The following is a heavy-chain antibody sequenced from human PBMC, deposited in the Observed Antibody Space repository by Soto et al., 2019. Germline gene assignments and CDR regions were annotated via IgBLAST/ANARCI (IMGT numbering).Heavy chain of an antibody. CDR1: GFTVSSNY. CDR2: IYSGGST. D-gene: IGHD3-16*01. V-gene: IGHV3-53*01. CDR3: ARVAVTDWYFDL. Sequence: GGSLRLSCAASGFTVSSNYMSWVRQAPGKGLEWVSVIYSGGSTYYADSVKGRFTISRDNSKNTLYLQMNSLRAEDTAVYYCARVAVTDWYFDLWGRGTLVTVSS. J-gene: IGHJ2*01.